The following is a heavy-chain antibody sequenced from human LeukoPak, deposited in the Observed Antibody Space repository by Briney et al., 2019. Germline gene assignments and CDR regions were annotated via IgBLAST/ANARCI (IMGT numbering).Heavy chain of an antibody. J-gene: IGHJ6*02. CDR2: ISGSGGST. V-gene: IGHV3-23*01. Sequence: PGGSLRLSCAASGFTFSSYAMSWVRQAPGKGLEWVSAISGSGGSTYYADSVKGRFTISRDNSKNTLYLQMNSLRAEDTALYYCAKGGGYSYGYYGMDVWGQGTTVTVSS. CDR3: AKGGGYSYGYYGMDV. CDR1: GFTFSSYA. D-gene: IGHD5-18*01.